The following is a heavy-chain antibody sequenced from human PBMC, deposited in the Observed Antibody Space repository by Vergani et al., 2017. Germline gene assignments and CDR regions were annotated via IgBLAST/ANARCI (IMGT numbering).Heavy chain of an antibody. Sequence: EVQLLESGGGLVQPGGSLRLSCAASGFTFSSYAMSWVRQAPGKGLEWVSAISGSGGSTYYADSVKGRFTISRDNSKNTLYLQMNSLRAEDTAVYYCAKARVECELSVAYYYGMDVWGQGTTVTVSS. J-gene: IGHJ6*02. CDR1: GFTFSSYA. D-gene: IGHD1-26*01. V-gene: IGHV3-23*01. CDR3: AKARVECELSVAYYYGMDV. CDR2: ISGSGGST.